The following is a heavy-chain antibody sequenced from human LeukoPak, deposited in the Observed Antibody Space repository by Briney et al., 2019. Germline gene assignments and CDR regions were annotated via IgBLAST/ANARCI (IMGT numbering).Heavy chain of an antibody. CDR2: IYYSGST. Sequence: SETLSLTCTVSGGSISSSRYYWGWIRQPPGKGLEWIGSIYYSGSTYYNPSLKSRVTISVDKSKNQFSLKLSSVTAADTAVYYCARGSREIDYYYYYMDVWGKGTTVTVSS. CDR3: ARGSREIDYYYYYMDV. J-gene: IGHJ6*03. V-gene: IGHV4-39*07. CDR1: GGSISSSRYY. D-gene: IGHD3-22*01.